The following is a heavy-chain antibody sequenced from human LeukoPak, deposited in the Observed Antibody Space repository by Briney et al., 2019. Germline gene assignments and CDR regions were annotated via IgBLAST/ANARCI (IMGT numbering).Heavy chain of an antibody. Sequence: ASVKVSCKASGYTFTGYYMHWVRQASGQGLEWMGWMNPNSGNTGYAQKFQGRVTMTRNTSLTTAYMELSSLRSEDTAVYYCTLPWAPGTDAFDIWGQGTMVTVSS. CDR1: GYTFTGYY. CDR2: MNPNSGNT. V-gene: IGHV1-8*02. J-gene: IGHJ3*02. CDR3: TLPWAPGTDAFDI. D-gene: IGHD1-14*01.